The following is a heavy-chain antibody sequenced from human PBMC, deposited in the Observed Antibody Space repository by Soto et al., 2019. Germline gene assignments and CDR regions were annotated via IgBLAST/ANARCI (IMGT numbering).Heavy chain of an antibody. CDR2: IYSSVST. J-gene: IGHJ6*02. CDR3: ARFVRSCSGTTCYTRADV. CDR1: GGSVSSDTHY. Sequence: TETLSLTCTVSGGSVSSDTHYWSWIRQPPGKRLEWIGFIYSSVSTNYNPPLKSRVTMSVDTSKNQFSLKLRSVIVADTAVYHCARFVRSCSGTTCYTRADVWGQGNTVT. D-gene: IGHD2-2*02. V-gene: IGHV4-61*01.